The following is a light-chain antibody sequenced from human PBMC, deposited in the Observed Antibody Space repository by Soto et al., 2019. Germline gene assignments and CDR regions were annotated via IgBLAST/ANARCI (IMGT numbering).Light chain of an antibody. V-gene: IGLV2-8*01. Sequence: LTQPPSACGSSRQSVTISCTGTTSDVGGYKYVSWYQQHPGKAPKLMIYEVSKRPSGVPDRFSGSKSGNTASLTVSGLQAEDEADYYCSSYAGSNTDYVFGTGTKVTVL. CDR1: TSDVGGYKY. CDR2: EVS. J-gene: IGLJ1*01. CDR3: SSYAGSNTDYV.